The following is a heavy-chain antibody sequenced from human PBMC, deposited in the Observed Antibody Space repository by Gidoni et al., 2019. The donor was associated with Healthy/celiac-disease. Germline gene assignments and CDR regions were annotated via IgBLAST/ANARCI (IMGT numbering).Heavy chain of an antibody. CDR3: AREGRPGPGGELARDY. J-gene: IGHJ4*02. Sequence: QVQLQESGPGLVKPSQTLSLTCTVPGGSISSGGYYWRWIRQHPGKGLEWIGYIYYSGSTYYNPSLKSRVTISVDTSKNQFSLKLSSVTAADTAVYYCAREGRPGPGGELARDYWGQGTLVTVSS. D-gene: IGHD1-26*01. CDR1: GGSISSGGYY. CDR2: IYYSGST. V-gene: IGHV4-31*03.